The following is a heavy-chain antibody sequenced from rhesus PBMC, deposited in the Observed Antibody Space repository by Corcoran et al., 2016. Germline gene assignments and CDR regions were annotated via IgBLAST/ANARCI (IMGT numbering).Heavy chain of an antibody. D-gene: IGHD2-27*01. CDR3: TRRGYCSGIYCSGSGYGLDS. J-gene: IGHJ6*01. CDR2: ISESGGTI. Sequence: DVQLVESGGGLVKPGGSLRLSCVASGFTFSSYVMHWVRQAPGKGLEWFSFISESGGTIYYADSVKGRFTSSRDNAKNSLFLQMNSLRAEDTAVYYCTRRGYCSGIYCSGSGYGLDSWGQGVVVTVSS. CDR1: GFTFSSYV. V-gene: IGHV3S26*01.